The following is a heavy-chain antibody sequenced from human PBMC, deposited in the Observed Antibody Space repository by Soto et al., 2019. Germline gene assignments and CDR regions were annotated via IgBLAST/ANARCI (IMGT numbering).Heavy chain of an antibody. CDR3: VRRHGLTVDAYY. CDR2: MYHSGKS. J-gene: IGHJ4*02. D-gene: IGHD2-21*02. V-gene: IGHV4-30-2*03. Sequence: SETMSLTSAVSGGSISSGGYSWSWIRQPPGKGLEWIGYMYHSGKSFYNPSLKSRVTMSVDTSKNQFSLNLSSVTAADTAVYYCVRRHGLTVDAYYWGQGTLVTVSS. CDR1: GGSISSGGYS.